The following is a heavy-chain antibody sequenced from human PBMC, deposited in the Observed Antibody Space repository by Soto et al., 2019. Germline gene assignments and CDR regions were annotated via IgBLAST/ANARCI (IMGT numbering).Heavy chain of an antibody. CDR1: GGSISSSNW. CDR3: ATMLGYCSGGSCYSYWFDP. V-gene: IGHV4-4*02. D-gene: IGHD2-15*01. J-gene: IGHJ5*02. CDR2: IYHSGST. Sequence: LSLTCAVSGGSISSSNWWNWVRQPPGKGLEWIGEIYHSGSTNYNPSLKSRVTISVDKSKNQFSLKLSSVTAADTAVYYCATMLGYCSGGSCYSYWFDPWGQGTLVTVSS.